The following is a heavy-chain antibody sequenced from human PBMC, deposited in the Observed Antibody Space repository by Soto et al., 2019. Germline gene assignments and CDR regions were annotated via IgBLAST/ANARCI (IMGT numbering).Heavy chain of an antibody. J-gene: IGHJ5*02. Sequence: QVQLQESGPGLVKPSETLSLTCTVSVGSISPYYWTWIRQPPEKGLEWIGNIPYSGSTSYNPSLKGRVTMSVDTSENQLSLKLMSVTAADTAVYYCARGRITVAGLTPWGQGTLVTVSS. CDR1: VGSISPYY. D-gene: IGHD6-19*01. CDR2: IPYSGST. CDR3: ARGRITVAGLTP. V-gene: IGHV4-59*12.